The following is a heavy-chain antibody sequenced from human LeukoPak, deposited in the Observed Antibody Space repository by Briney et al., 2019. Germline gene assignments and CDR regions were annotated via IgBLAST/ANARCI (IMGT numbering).Heavy chain of an antibody. V-gene: IGHV3-23*01. CDR3: AKESPYYYDSSAYSYYYYYMDV. Sequence: GGSLRLSCAASGFTFSSYAMSWVRQAPGKGLEWVSAISGSGGSTYYADSVKGRFTISRDKSKNTLYLQMNSLRAEDTAVYYCAKESPYYYDSSAYSYYYYYMDVWGKGTTVTVSS. CDR1: GFTFSSYA. CDR2: ISGSGGST. J-gene: IGHJ6*03. D-gene: IGHD3-22*01.